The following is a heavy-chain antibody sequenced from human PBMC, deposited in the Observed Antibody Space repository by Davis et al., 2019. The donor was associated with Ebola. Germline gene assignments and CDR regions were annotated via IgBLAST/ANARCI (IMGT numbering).Heavy chain of an antibody. D-gene: IGHD4/OR15-4a*01. J-gene: IGHJ4*02. Sequence: GESLKISCAASGFTFSSYAMSWVRQAPGKGLEWVSGISTGGGVTSYADPVKGRFTLSRNNSKSTLYLQMNSLRGEDTAGYYCAKRSNYMSFDYWGQGTLVTVSS. CDR2: ISTGGGVT. CDR1: GFTFSSYA. V-gene: IGHV3-23*01. CDR3: AKRSNYMSFDY.